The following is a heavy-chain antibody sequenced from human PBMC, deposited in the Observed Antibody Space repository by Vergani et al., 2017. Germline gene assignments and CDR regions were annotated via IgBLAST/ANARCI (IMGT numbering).Heavy chain of an antibody. D-gene: IGHD5-24*01. CDR1: GFSLSRFW. Sequence: EVQLVESGGGLVQPGGSLRLSCAASGFSLSRFWMSWVRQAPEKGLEWVAHISPDGSATSYVDSVKGRFTISKDISKNTLYLQMNSLRGDDTAVYYCASETRDTPSSLDYWGQGTLVTVSS. V-gene: IGHV3-7*03. CDR3: ASETRDTPSSLDY. CDR2: ISPDGSAT. J-gene: IGHJ4*02.